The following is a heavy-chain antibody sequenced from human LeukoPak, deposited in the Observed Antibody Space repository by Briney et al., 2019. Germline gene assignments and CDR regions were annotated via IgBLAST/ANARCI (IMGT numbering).Heavy chain of an antibody. CDR1: GGSISSYY. Sequence: SETLSLTCTVSGGSISSYYWSWIRQPPGKGLEWIGYIYYSGSTNYNPSLKSRVTISVDTSKNQFSLKLSSVTAADTAVYYCARGGRGSYYYYYYMDVWGKGATVTISS. CDR2: IYYSGST. J-gene: IGHJ6*03. CDR3: ARGGRGSYYYYYYMDV. D-gene: IGHD1-26*01. V-gene: IGHV4-59*01.